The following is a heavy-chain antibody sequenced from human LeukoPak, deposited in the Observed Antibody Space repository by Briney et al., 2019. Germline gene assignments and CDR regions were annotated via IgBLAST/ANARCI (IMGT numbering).Heavy chain of an antibody. Sequence: GASLRLSCVASGSTFSNYAMSWVRQAPGKGLEGVSAITGSGDSTFNADSVKGRFTISRDNSKNTLHLQMNNLRAEDTAVYYCAKSRIVVVTAIDYWGQGILVTVSS. CDR3: AKSRIVVVTAIDY. CDR1: GSTFSNYA. J-gene: IGHJ4*02. V-gene: IGHV3-23*01. D-gene: IGHD2-21*02. CDR2: ITGSGDST.